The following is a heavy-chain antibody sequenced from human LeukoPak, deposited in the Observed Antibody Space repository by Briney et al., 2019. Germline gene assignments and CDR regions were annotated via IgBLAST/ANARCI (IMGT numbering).Heavy chain of an antibody. Sequence: GGSLRLSCAASGFTFSSYAMSWVRQAPGKGLEWVSAISSSGGSTYYADSVKGRFTISRDNSKNTLYLQVNSLRAEDTAVYYCAKGDSSGWSYYFDYWGQGTLVTVSS. CDR1: GFTFSSYA. CDR3: AKGDSSGWSYYFDY. J-gene: IGHJ4*02. V-gene: IGHV3-23*01. CDR2: ISSSGGST. D-gene: IGHD6-19*01.